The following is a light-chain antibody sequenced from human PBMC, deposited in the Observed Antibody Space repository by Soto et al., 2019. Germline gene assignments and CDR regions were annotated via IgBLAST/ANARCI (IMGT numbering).Light chain of an antibody. V-gene: IGKV3-11*01. J-gene: IGKJ5*01. CDR1: QSINSH. CDR3: QQRDSWPPIT. Sequence: EIVLTQSPATLSLSPGERATLSCRASQSINSHLAWYQQKPGQAPRLLIYDASNRATGIPARSSGSGSGTDFTLTISSLEPEDFAVYYCQQRDSWPPITFGQGTRLEIK. CDR2: DAS.